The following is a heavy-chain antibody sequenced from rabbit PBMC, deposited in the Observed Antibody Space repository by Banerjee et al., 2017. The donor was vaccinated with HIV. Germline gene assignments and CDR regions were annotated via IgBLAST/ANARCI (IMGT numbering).Heavy chain of an antibody. V-gene: IGHV1S29*01. CDR1: GSDISSNA. J-gene: IGHJ4*01. D-gene: IGHD4-1*01. CDR3: ARDLAGVIGWNFGL. Sequence: QEQLVESGGGLVQPEGSLTLTCKASGSDISSNAITWVRQAPGKGLEYIGYITYAGSAYYASWVNGRFTISRENTQNTLYLQLNSLTAADTASYFCARDLAGVIGWNFGLWGPGTLVTVS. CDR2: ITYAGSA.